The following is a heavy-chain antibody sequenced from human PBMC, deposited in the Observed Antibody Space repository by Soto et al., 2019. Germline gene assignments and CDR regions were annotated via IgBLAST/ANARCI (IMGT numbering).Heavy chain of an antibody. J-gene: IGHJ6*02. Sequence: QPGGSLRLSCAASGFTFSTSAMSWVRQAPGKGLEWVSGISDSGGSTYYADSVKGRFTISRDNSKNTLYLQMNSLRAEDTAVYYCAKDLSSITVFGVIVTGYYGMDVWGQGTTVTVSS. CDR3: AKDLSSITVFGVIVTGYYGMDV. V-gene: IGHV3-23*01. D-gene: IGHD3-3*01. CDR2: ISDSGGST. CDR1: GFTFSTSA.